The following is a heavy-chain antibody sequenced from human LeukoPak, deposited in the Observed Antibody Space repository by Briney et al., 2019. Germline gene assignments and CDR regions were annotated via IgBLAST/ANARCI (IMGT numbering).Heavy chain of an antibody. V-gene: IGHV3-72*01. CDR3: TRGYSGSWIYAFDI. CDR2: TANKANSYTT. Sequence: PGGSLRLSCVASGFTFSSYNMNWVRQAPGKGLEWVGRTANKANSYTTEYAASVKGRFIISRDDSRNSLYLQMNSLKIEDTAVYHCTRGYSGSWIYAFDIWGQGTLVTVSS. J-gene: IGHJ3*02. D-gene: IGHD2-15*01. CDR1: GFTFSSYN.